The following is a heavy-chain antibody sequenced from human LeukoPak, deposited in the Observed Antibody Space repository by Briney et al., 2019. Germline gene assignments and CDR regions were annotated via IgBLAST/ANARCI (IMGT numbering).Heavy chain of an antibody. Sequence: SETLSLTCAVYGGSFSGYYWSWIRQPPGKGLEWIGEINHSGSTNYNPSLKSRVTISVDTSKNQFSPKLSSVTAADTAVYYCAGLYYYDSSGYDPVDYWGQGTLVTVSS. V-gene: IGHV4-34*01. CDR3: AGLYYYDSSGYDPVDY. J-gene: IGHJ4*02. CDR1: GGSFSGYY. CDR2: INHSGST. D-gene: IGHD3-22*01.